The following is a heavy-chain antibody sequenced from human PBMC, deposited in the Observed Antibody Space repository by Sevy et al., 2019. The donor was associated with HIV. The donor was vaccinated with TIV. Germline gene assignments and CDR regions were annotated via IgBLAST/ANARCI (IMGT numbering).Heavy chain of an antibody. Sequence: GGSLRLSCAASGFTFTTYAMHWVRQAPGKGLEWVAVISYDGSNTYYADSVKGRFTISRDSSKNTLYLQMNSLRAEDTAVYFCARDGGYDSRGYDLSNYWVQGTLVTVSS. V-gene: IGHV3-30-3*01. CDR3: ARDGGYDSRGYDLSNY. J-gene: IGHJ4*02. D-gene: IGHD3-22*01. CDR1: GFTFTTYA. CDR2: ISYDGSNT.